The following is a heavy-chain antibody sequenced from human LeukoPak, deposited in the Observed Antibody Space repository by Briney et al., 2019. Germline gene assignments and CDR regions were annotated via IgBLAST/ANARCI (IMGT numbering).Heavy chain of an antibody. J-gene: IGHJ4*02. CDR2: ISGSGDNT. CDR3: AREDSSSNYFDY. CDR1: GFTFSSYA. V-gene: IGHV3-23*01. Sequence: GGSLRLSCAASGFTFSSYAMSWVRQAPGKGLEWVSGISGSGDNTYYADSVKGRFTISRDNSKNTLYLQMNSLGAEDTAVYYCAREDSSSNYFDYWGQGTLVTVSS. D-gene: IGHD6-6*01.